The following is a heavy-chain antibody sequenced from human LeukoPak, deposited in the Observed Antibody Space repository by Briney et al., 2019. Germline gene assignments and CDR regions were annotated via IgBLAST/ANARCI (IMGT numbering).Heavy chain of an antibody. V-gene: IGHV3-23*01. CDR2: ISGSGGST. J-gene: IGHJ4*02. Sequence: TGGSLRLSCAASGLTFSSSVMSWVRQAPGKGLEWVAAISGSGGSTFYADSVKGRFTISKDNSNNMLYLQMNSLRAEDTAVYSCAKSRGYDSTQYYFDFWGQGTLVTVSS. D-gene: IGHD3-22*01. CDR3: AKSRGYDSTQYYFDF. CDR1: GLTFSSSV.